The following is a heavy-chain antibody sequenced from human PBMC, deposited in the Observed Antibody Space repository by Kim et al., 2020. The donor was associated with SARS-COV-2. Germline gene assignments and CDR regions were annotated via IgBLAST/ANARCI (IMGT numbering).Heavy chain of an antibody. V-gene: IGHV3-33*01. CDR1: GFTFSNFG. Sequence: GGSLRLSCAASGFTFSNFGMNWVRQAPGKGLEWVAGIWYDGSNNFYSDSVKGRFTISKDDANNTLHLQMNSLTADDTAVYYCARHSVFRGVVSPGGLGYWGQGTLVTVSS. CDR2: IWYDGSNN. CDR3: ARHSVFRGVVSPGGLGY. D-gene: IGHD3-10*01. J-gene: IGHJ4*02.